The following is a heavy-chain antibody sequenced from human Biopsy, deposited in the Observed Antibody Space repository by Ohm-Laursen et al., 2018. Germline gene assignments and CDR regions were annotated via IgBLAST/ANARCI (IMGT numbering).Heavy chain of an antibody. J-gene: IGHJ4*02. V-gene: IGHV4-34*08. D-gene: IGHD2-15*01. CDR3: GNEVHGRDY. CDR2: INQAGKT. CDR1: GSTFSDYQ. Sequence: GTLSLTCPVFGSTFSDYQWSWISQPPGKGLEWIGQINQAGKTNYNPSLKSRVSISADASKYEFSLRLTSVTAADTAVYLCGNEVHGRDYWGLGAQVTVSS.